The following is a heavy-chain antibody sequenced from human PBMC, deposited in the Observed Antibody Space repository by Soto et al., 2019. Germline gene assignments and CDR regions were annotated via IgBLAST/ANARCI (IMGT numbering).Heavy chain of an antibody. Sequence: GGSLRLSCAASGFTFSSYAMHWVRQAPGKGLEYVSAISSNGGSTYYANSVKGRFTISRDNSKNTLYLQMGSLRAEDMAVYYCARAGPDYYGSGSYYSFYYFDYWGQGTLVTVSS. V-gene: IGHV3-64*01. J-gene: IGHJ4*02. D-gene: IGHD3-10*01. CDR1: GFTFSSYA. CDR2: ISSNGGST. CDR3: ARAGPDYYGSGSYYSFYYFDY.